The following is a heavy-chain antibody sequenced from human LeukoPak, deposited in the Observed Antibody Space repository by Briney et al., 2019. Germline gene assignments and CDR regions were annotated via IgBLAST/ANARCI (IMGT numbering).Heavy chain of an antibody. Sequence: PGGSLRLPCAASGFTFSDYYMSWIRQAPGKGLEWVSYISSSGSTIYYADSVMGRFTISRDNAKNSLYLQMNSLRAEDTAVYYCAREISGERTYYFDYWGQGTLVTVSS. V-gene: IGHV3-11*01. CDR3: AREISGERTYYFDY. CDR1: GFTFSDYY. CDR2: ISSSGSTI. D-gene: IGHD1-26*01. J-gene: IGHJ4*02.